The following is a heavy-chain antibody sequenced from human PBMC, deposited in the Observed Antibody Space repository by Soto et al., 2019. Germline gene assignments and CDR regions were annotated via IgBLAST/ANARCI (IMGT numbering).Heavy chain of an antibody. CDR2: ISYDGSNK. CDR3: AKSISGWYFSSLDY. V-gene: IGHV3-30*18. D-gene: IGHD6-19*01. J-gene: IGHJ4*02. CDR1: GFTFSSYG. Sequence: QVQLVESGGGVVQPGRSLRLSCAASGFTFSSYGMHWVRQAPGKGLEWVAVISYDGSNKYYADSVKGRFTISRDNSKNTLYLQMNSLRAEDTAVYYCAKSISGWYFSSLDYWGQGNLVTVSS.